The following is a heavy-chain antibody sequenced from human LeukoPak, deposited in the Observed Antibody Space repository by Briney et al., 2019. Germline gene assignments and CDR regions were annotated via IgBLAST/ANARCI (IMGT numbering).Heavy chain of an antibody. D-gene: IGHD3-9*01. CDR3: AREERYSDWLGVRSSNYYMDV. V-gene: IGHV4-34*01. CDR1: GGSFSGYY. J-gene: IGHJ6*03. CDR2: INHSGST. Sequence: SETLSLTCAVYGGSFSGYYWSWIRQPPGKGLEWIGEINHSGSTNYNPSLKSRVTISVDTSKNQFSLKLSSVTAADTAVYYCAREERYSDWLGVRSSNYYMDVWGKGTTVTVSS.